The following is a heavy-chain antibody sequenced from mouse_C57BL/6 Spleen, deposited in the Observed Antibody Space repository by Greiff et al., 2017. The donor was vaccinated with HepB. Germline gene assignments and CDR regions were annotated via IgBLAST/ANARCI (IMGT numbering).Heavy chain of an antibody. V-gene: IGHV1-81*01. CDR1: GYTFTSYG. D-gene: IGHD1-1*01. Sequence: VQLQQSGAELARPGASVKLSCKASGYTFTSYGISWVKQRTGQGLEWIGEIYPRSGNTYYNEKFKGKATLTADKSSSTAYMELRSLTSEDSAVYFCARSRYYYGSSYAMDYWGQGTSVTVSS. CDR3: ARSRYYYGSSYAMDY. CDR2: IYPRSGNT. J-gene: IGHJ4*01.